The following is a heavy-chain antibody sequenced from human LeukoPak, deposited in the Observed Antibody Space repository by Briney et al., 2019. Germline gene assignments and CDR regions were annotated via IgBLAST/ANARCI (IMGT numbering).Heavy chain of an antibody. Sequence: GASVKVPCKASGYTFTSYYIHWVRQVPGQGLEWLGVINPSGGSPSYAQKFQGRVSMTRDTSTSTVYMELSSLRSEDTAVYYCARDSGDGDYIPDMNLWGKGTTVIVSS. V-gene: IGHV1-46*01. J-gene: IGHJ6*03. D-gene: IGHD2-21*02. CDR3: ARDSGDGDYIPDMNL. CDR2: INPSGGSP. CDR1: GYTFTSYY.